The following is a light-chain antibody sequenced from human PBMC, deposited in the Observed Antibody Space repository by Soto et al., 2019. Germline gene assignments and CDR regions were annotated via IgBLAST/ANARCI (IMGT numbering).Light chain of an antibody. CDR1: SSDVGGYDF. J-gene: IGLJ1*01. CDR3: SSYTDSPTLEV. CDR2: EVS. Sequence: QSVLTQPASVSGSPGQSITISCTGTSSDVGGYDFVSWYQQHAGRAPKLLIYEVSRRPSGVSNRFSGSKSGNTASLTISGLQAEDEADYYCSSYTDSPTLEVFGTGTKVTVL. V-gene: IGLV2-14*01.